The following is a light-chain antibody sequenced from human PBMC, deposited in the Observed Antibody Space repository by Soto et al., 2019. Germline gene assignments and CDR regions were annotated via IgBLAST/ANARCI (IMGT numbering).Light chain of an antibody. Sequence: QSALTQPPSVSGAPGQSVTISCTGSSSNLGAGYAVHWYQQLPGAAPKLLIYGNTYRPSGVPERFSGSKSGTSASLAITGLQADDEADYYCQSYDTSLSGSRIFGGGTKVTVL. CDR3: QSYDTSLSGSRI. V-gene: IGLV1-40*01. CDR1: SSNLGAGYA. CDR2: GNT. J-gene: IGLJ2*01.